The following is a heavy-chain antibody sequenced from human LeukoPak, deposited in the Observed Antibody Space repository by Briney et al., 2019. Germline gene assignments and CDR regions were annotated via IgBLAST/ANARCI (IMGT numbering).Heavy chain of an antibody. V-gene: IGHV3-21*01. D-gene: IGHD3-22*01. CDR1: GFTFSSYS. Sequence: GGSLRLSCAASGFTFSSYSMNWVRQAPGKGLEWVSSISSSSSYIYYADSVKGRFTISRDNAKNSLYLQMNSLRAEDTAVYYCARGSGLDSSGYYPPGGWGQGTLVTVSS. J-gene: IGHJ4*02. CDR3: ARGSGLDSSGYYPPGG. CDR2: ISSSSSYI.